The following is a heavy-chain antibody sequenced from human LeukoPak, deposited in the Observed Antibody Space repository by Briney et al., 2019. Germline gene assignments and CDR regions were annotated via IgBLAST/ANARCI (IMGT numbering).Heavy chain of an antibody. V-gene: IGHV3-23*01. J-gene: IGHJ4*02. D-gene: IGHD5-18*01. CDR3: ANFVDTSMGGKDY. Sequence: PGGSLRLSCAASGFTFSSHALSCVRQSPVKGLDLVSAFRADSYYTYDADSVQGRFTISRDNSKNTLYLHMNSLRAEDTALYVCANFVDTSMGGKDYWGQGTLVTVSS. CDR2: FRADSYYT. CDR1: GFTFSSHA.